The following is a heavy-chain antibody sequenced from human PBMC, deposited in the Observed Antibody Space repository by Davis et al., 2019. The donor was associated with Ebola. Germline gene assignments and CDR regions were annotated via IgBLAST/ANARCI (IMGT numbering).Heavy chain of an antibody. Sequence: PSETLSLTCTVSGGSISSSSYYWGWIRQPPGKGLEWIGSIYYRGSTYYNPSLKSRVTISLDTSKNQFSLKLSSVTAADTAVYYCARVVPYAPAAIPDNWGQGTLVTVSS. CDR3: ARVVPYAPAAIPDN. CDR1: GGSISSSSYY. CDR2: IYYRGST. J-gene: IGHJ4*02. V-gene: IGHV4-39*07. D-gene: IGHD2-2*02.